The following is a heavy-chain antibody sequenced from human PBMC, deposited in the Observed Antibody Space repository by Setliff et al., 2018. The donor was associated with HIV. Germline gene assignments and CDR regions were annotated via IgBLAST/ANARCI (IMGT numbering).Heavy chain of an antibody. V-gene: IGHV3-7*01. D-gene: IGHD3-10*01. CDR3: ARPGRSNYWDSFDY. J-gene: IGHJ4*02. CDR2: INQYGSEK. CDR1: GFTFSTYW. Sequence: GGSLRLSCAASGFTFSTYWMSWVRQAPGKGLEWVANINQYGSEKYYVDSVKGRFTISRDNAKKSLDLQMNSLRVDNTAVYYCARPGRSNYWDSFDYWGQGILVTVSS.